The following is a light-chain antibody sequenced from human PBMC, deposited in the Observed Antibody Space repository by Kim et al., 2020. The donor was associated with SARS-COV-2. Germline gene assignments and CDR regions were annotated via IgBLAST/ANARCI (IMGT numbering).Light chain of an antibody. V-gene: IGKV1-5*03. CDR2: KAS. J-gene: IGKJ2*01. Sequence: DIQMTQSLSTLSASVGDRVTITCRASQSFSSWLAWYQQKPGKAPKLLNYKASTLEGGVPSRFSGRGSGTEFTLTINSLQPDDFATYSCRQYDSHTYTFGQGAKLEIK. CDR1: QSFSSW. CDR3: RQYDSHTYT.